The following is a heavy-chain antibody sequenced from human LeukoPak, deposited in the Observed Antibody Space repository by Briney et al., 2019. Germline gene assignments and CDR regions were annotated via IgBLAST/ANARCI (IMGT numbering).Heavy chain of an antibody. V-gene: IGHV1-8*01. CDR2: MNPNSGNT. Sequence: ASVKVSCKASGYTFTSYDINWVRQATGQGLEWVGWMNPNSGNTDYAQKFQGRVTMTRNTSISTAYMELSSLRSEDTAVYYCATGRYYDFWSGYHDAFDIWGQGTMVTVSS. J-gene: IGHJ3*02. D-gene: IGHD3-3*01. CDR1: GYTFTSYD. CDR3: ATGRYYDFWSGYHDAFDI.